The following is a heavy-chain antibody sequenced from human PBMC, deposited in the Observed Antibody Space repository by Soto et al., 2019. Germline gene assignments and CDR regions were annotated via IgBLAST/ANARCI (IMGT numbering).Heavy chain of an antibody. D-gene: IGHD5-12*01. CDR1: GGTFSSYA. J-gene: IGHJ6*02. Sequence: GASVKVSCKASGGTFSSYAISWVRQAPGQGLEWMGGIIPIFGTANYAQKFQGRVTITADESTSTAYMELSSLRSEDTAVYYCARETSRLQLYYYYGMDVWGQGTTVTVSS. CDR2: IIPIFGTA. V-gene: IGHV1-69*13. CDR3: ARETSRLQLYYYYGMDV.